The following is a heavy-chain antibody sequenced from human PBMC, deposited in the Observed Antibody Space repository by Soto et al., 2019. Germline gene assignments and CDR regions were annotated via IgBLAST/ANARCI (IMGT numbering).Heavy chain of an antibody. V-gene: IGHV4-34*01. Sequence: SETLSLTCAVYGGSFSGYYWSWIRQPPGKGLEWIGEINHSGSTNYNPSFKSRVTISVETSKNQFSLKLSSVTAADTAVYYCARGSGFGELLNNFDYWGQGTLVTVSS. CDR2: INHSGST. J-gene: IGHJ4*02. CDR1: GGSFSGYY. CDR3: ARGSGFGELLNNFDY. D-gene: IGHD3-10*01.